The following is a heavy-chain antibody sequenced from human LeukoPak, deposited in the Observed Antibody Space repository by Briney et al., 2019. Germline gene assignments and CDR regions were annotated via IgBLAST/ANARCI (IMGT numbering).Heavy chain of an antibody. CDR1: GFTFSTYA. V-gene: IGHV3-23*01. Sequence: GGSLRLSCAASGFTFSTYAMSWVRQAAGKGLEWVSLISGSGGGTYYADSVKGRFTISRDNSKNTLYLQMNSLRAEDTAVYYCAKDYEYSSSQTALNWFDPWGQGTLVTVSS. CDR2: ISGSGGGT. J-gene: IGHJ5*02. D-gene: IGHD6-13*01. CDR3: AKDYEYSSSQTALNWFDP.